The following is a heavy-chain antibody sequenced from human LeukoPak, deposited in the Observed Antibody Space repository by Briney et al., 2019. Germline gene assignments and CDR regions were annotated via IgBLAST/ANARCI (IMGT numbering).Heavy chain of an antibody. Sequence: SETLSLTCTVSGGSISSYYWSWIRQPPGKGLEWIGYIYYSGSTNYNPSLKSRVTISVDTSKNQFSLKLSSVTAADTAVYYCARESGYYYGSGSYYNVRPRPIDYWGQGTLVTVSS. J-gene: IGHJ4*02. V-gene: IGHV4-59*01. CDR3: ARESGYYYGSGSYYNVRPRPIDY. CDR2: IYYSGST. D-gene: IGHD3-10*01. CDR1: GGSISSYY.